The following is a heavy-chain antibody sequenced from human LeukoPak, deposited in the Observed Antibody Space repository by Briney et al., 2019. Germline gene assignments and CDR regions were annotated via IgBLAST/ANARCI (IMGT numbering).Heavy chain of an antibody. J-gene: IGHJ4*02. CDR1: GGSISSYY. V-gene: IGHV4-59*01. D-gene: IGHD6-19*01. Sequence: SETLSLTCTVSGGSISSYYWSWIRQPPGRGLEWIGYIYYSGSTKYNPSLKSRDTISADTSKNQFSLKLTSVTAADTAVYYCAREAGSSGSFDYWGQGTLVTVSS. CDR3: AREAGSSGSFDY. CDR2: IYYSGST.